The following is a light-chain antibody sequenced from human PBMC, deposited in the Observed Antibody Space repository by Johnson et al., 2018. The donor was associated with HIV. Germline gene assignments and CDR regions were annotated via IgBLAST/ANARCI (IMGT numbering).Light chain of an antibody. CDR1: SSNVGSSF. CDR3: GTWDSSLKTGF. V-gene: IGLV1-51*01. J-gene: IGLJ1*01. CDR2: DNN. Sequence: QSVLTQPPSVSAAPGQTVTISCSGSSSNVGSSFVSWYRQVPGTAPKLLIYDNNKRPPGIPDRFSGSKSGTSATLGITALQTGEEADYSCGTWDSSLKTGFVGTGAKVTVL.